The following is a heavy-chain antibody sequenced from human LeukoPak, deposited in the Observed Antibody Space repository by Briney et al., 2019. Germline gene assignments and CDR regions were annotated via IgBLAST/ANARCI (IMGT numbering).Heavy chain of an antibody. J-gene: IGHJ6*03. CDR1: GFTFSSYG. CDR3: ATKRPEDGYNQFYYYYYMDV. Sequence: GGSLRLSCAASGFTFSSYGMHWVRQAPGKGLEWVAVISYDGSNKYYADSVKGRFTISRDNSKNTLYLQMNSLRAEDTAVYYYATKRPEDGYNQFYYYYYMDVWGKGTTVTVSS. CDR2: ISYDGSNK. V-gene: IGHV3-30*03. D-gene: IGHD5-24*01.